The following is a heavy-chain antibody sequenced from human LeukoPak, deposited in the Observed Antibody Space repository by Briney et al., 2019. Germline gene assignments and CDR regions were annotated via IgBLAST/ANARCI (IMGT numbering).Heavy chain of an antibody. CDR3: AREVVGSSDHNWFDP. CDR1: GGSISSYY. V-gene: IGHV4-59*01. Sequence: PSQTLSLTCTVSGGSISSYYWSSIRHPPGKGLEWIGYIYYSGTTNYNPSLKSRVTISVDTSKNQSSLKLSSVTAAETAVYYCAREVVGSSDHNWFDPWGQGTLVTVSS. J-gene: IGHJ5*02. D-gene: IGHD6-19*01. CDR2: IYYSGTT.